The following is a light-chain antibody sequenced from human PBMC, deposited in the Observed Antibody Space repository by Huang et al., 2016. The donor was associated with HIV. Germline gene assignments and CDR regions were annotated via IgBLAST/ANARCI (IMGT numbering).Light chain of an antibody. CDR3: QHLNTYPLT. CDR2: AAS. CDR1: QGISSY. J-gene: IGKJ3*01. V-gene: IGKV1-9*01. Sequence: IQLTQSPSSLSASVGDRVTLTCRASQGISSYLAWYQQKPGKAPKLLIYAASTLQSGVPLRFSGSGSGTDFTLTISSLQPEDFATYYCQHLNTYPLTFGPGTKVDIK.